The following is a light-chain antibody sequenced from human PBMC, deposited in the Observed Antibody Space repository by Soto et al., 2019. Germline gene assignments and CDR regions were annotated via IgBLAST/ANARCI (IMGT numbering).Light chain of an antibody. J-gene: IGKJ1*01. Sequence: EIVLTQSPGTLSLSPGEKATLSCRASQSVSNNYLAWYQHKPGQAPRLLIYGASIRATGIPDRFSGSGSGTDLTLTISRLEPEDVALYYCQQYLTSPPWTFGQGTKVEI. CDR3: QQYLTSPPWT. CDR2: GAS. V-gene: IGKV3-20*01. CDR1: QSVSNNY.